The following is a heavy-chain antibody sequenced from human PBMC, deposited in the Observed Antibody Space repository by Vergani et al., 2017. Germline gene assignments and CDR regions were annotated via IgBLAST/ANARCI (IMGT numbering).Heavy chain of an antibody. Sequence: QVQLQQWGAGLLKPSETLSLTCAVYGGSFSGYYWSWIRQPPGKGLEWIGEINHSGSTNYTPSLKSRVTISVDTSKNQFSLKLSSVTAADTAVYYCARGAVYYGSGSYLHYYYYMDVWGKGTTVTVSS. CDR2: INHSGST. V-gene: IGHV4-34*01. CDR3: ARGAVYYGSGSYLHYYYYMDV. CDR1: GGSFSGYY. D-gene: IGHD3-10*01. J-gene: IGHJ6*03.